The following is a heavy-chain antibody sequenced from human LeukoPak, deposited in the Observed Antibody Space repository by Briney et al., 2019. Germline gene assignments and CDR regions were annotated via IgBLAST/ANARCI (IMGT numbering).Heavy chain of an antibody. CDR2: IKHRGRS. CDR3: ARVVGATSIDY. V-gene: IGHV4-38-2*02. CDR1: LSSPSSDHY. Sequence: SGTLSDTPSVSLSSPSSDHYWGWVRQPPGKGLEWIGSIKHRGRSYYNPSLKSRVTLSVDTSKNQLSLQLSAVTAAETAVDYCARVVGATSIDYWGQGILVTVSS. D-gene: IGHD2-15*01. J-gene: IGHJ4*02.